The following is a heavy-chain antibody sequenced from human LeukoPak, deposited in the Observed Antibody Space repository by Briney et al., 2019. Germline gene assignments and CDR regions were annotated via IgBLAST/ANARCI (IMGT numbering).Heavy chain of an antibody. V-gene: IGHV3-30-3*01. CDR1: GFTFSSYA. CDR2: ISYNGNNK. Sequence: GGSLRLSCAASGFTFSSYAMDWVRQAPGKGLEWVAVISYNGNNKDYADSVKGRFTISRDNSKNTLYLQMNSRRAEDTAVYYCARDPYPLTAAMDYFEYWGQGTLVTVSS. J-gene: IGHJ4*02. D-gene: IGHD2-2*01. CDR3: ARDPYPLTAAMDYFEY.